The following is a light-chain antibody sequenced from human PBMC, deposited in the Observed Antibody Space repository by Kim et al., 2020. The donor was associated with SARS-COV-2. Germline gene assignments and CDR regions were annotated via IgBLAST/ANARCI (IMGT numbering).Light chain of an antibody. CDR3: QQYNNWPPT. J-gene: IGKJ1*01. CDR2: GAF. V-gene: IGKV3-15*01. CDR1: QSISIN. Sequence: VSPGERVTLSCRVSQSISINLAWYQHKPGQAPRLLMNGAFTRATGIPARFSGSGSGTEFTLTINSLQSEDFAVYYCQQYNNWPPTFGQGTKVDIK.